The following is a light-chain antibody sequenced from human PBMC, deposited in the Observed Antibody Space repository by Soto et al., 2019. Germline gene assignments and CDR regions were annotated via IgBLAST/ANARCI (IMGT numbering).Light chain of an antibody. V-gene: IGKV1-5*01. Sequence: DIQMTQSPSTLSASVGDRVTITCRASQSISSWLAWYQQKPGKAPKLLIYDASSLESGVPSRFSGSGSGTDFTLTISCLQSEDFATYYCQQYHSFPPTFGQGTKVDI. CDR1: QSISSW. CDR2: DAS. J-gene: IGKJ1*01. CDR3: QQYHSFPPT.